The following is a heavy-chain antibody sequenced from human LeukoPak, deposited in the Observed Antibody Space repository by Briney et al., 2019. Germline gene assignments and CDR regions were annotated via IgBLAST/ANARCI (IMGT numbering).Heavy chain of an antibody. V-gene: IGHV4-39*01. CDR1: GASISSGGFY. Sequence: PSETLSLTCTVSGASISSGGFYGGWIRQPPGKGLEWIGTIYYSGSTYYNPSLKSRVTISVDTSKNQFALKVSSVTAADTAVYYCARGYSSGRIDYWGRGTLVTVSS. D-gene: IGHD6-19*01. J-gene: IGHJ4*02. CDR3: ARGYSSGRIDY. CDR2: IYYSGST.